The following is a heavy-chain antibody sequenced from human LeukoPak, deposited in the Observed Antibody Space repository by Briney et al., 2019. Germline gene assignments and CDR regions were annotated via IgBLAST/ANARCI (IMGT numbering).Heavy chain of an antibody. CDR1: GFTFSSYS. Sequence: GGSLRLSCAASGFTFSSYSMNWVRQAPGKGLEWVSYISTSGSTIYYADSVKGRFTISRDNAKNSLYLQMDSLRAEDTAVYYCAELGITMIGGVWGKGTTVTISS. CDR2: ISTSGSTI. D-gene: IGHD3-10*02. J-gene: IGHJ6*04. V-gene: IGHV3-48*01. CDR3: AELGITMIGGV.